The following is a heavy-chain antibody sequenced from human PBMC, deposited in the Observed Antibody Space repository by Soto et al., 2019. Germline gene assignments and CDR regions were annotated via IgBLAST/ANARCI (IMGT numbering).Heavy chain of an antibody. V-gene: IGHV1-18*01. Sequence: QVQLVQSGAEVKKPGASVKVSCKASGYTFTSYGISWVRQAPGQGLEWMGWISAYNGNTSYAQKLQGRVTMTTDTSASRAYMQLSSLKSDDTTVYYYARVTTVEAGSYWGQGTLVTVSA. CDR1: GYTFTSYG. CDR3: ARVTTVEAGSY. CDR2: ISAYNGNT. D-gene: IGHD4-17*01. J-gene: IGHJ4*02.